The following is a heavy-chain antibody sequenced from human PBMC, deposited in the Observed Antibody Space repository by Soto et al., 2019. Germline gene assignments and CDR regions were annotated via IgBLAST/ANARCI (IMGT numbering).Heavy chain of an antibody. D-gene: IGHD3-3*01. CDR1: GYRFETYA. CDR2: ISACNIDT. J-gene: IGHJ6*02. CDR3: ARGHGEIIGAMDV. V-gene: IGHV1-18*01. Sequence: ASAKVSCKSSGYRFETYAMSWVREAPGQGLEWMGWISACNIDTFYAEKFQDRVSMTTDTSTGTAYVELRSLRSDDTAVYYCARGHGEIIGAMDVWGQGTTVTVSS.